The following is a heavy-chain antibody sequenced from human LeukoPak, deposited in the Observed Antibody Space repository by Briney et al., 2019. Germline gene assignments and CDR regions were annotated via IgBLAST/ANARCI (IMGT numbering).Heavy chain of an antibody. CDR3: ASQYGNS. V-gene: IGHV4-61*02. D-gene: IGHD2-2*01. CDR1: GGSISSGRYY. Sequence: SETLSLTCTVSGGSISSGRYYWSWIRQPAGKGLEWIGRIYTSGSTNYNPSLKSRVTISVDTSKNQFSLKLSSVTAADTAVYYCASQYGNSWGQGTLVAVSS. CDR2: IYTSGST. J-gene: IGHJ4*02.